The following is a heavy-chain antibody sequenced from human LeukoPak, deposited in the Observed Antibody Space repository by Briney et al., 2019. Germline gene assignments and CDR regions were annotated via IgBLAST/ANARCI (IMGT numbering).Heavy chain of an antibody. D-gene: IGHD4-17*01. CDR2: IYHSGST. J-gene: IGHJ4*02. CDR3: ARDGSYGDYGLVSFDY. CDR1: GYSISSGYY. V-gene: IGHV4-38-2*02. Sequence: SETLSLTCTVSGYSISSGYYWGWIRQPPGKGLEWIGSIYHSGSTYYNPSLKSRVTISVDTSKNQFSLKLSSVTAADTAVYYCARDGSYGDYGLVSFDYWGQGTLVTVSS.